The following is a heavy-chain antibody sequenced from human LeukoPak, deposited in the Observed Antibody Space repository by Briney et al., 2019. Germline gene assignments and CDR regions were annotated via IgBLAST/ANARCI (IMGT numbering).Heavy chain of an antibody. CDR1: GFTFSSHA. V-gene: IGHV3-30-3*01. J-gene: IGHJ4*02. CDR3: ARDSHSSYYYDSSGSLWY. CDR2: ISYDGSNK. D-gene: IGHD3-22*01. Sequence: PGGSLRLSCAASGFTFSSHAMSWVRQAPGKGLEWVAVISYDGSNKYYADSVKGRFTISRDNSKNTLYLQMNSLRAVDTAVYYCARDSHSSYYYDSSGSLWYWGQGTLVTVSS.